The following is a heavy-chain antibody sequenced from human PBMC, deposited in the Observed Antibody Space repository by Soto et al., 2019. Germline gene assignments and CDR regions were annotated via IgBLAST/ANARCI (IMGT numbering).Heavy chain of an antibody. CDR1: GGTFNSYA. V-gene: IGHV1-69*12. CDR2: TIPMFGTT. CDR3: TRCAIRYHSIGYYLGIDGMDV. D-gene: IGHD3-22*01. Sequence: QVQLVQSGAEVKKPESSVRLSCKASGGTFNSYAITWVRQAPGQGLEWMGGTIPMFGTTNYAEKFQGRVTITADESTNTAYMELSSLRSEDTAVYYCTRCAIRYHSIGYYLGIDGMDVWGQGTTVIVSS. J-gene: IGHJ6*02.